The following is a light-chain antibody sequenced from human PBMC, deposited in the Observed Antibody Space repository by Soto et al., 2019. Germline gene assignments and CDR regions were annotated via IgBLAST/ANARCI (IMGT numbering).Light chain of an antibody. Sequence: AIRMTQSPSSFSASTGDRVTITCRASQDIFTYLAWYQQKPGKAPKLLIYAASTLQSGVPSRFSGGGSGTDFTLTISSLQSEDFATYYCQQYYSPPLTFAGGTKVEIK. V-gene: IGKV1-8*01. CDR2: AAS. CDR1: QDIFTY. J-gene: IGKJ4*01. CDR3: QQYYSPPLT.